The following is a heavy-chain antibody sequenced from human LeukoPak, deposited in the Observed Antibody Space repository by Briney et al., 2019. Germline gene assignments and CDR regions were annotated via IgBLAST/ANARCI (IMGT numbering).Heavy chain of an antibody. CDR1: GFMFNIYW. Sequence: GGSLRLSGAASGFMFNIYWMSWVRQAPGKGLEWVANINQDGSEKYYVDSVKGRFTISRDNAKNSLYLQMNSLRAEDTAVYYCARDKSYGDSEDYWGQGTLVTVSS. CDR3: ARDKSYGDSEDY. CDR2: INQDGSEK. V-gene: IGHV3-7*05. J-gene: IGHJ4*02. D-gene: IGHD4-17*01.